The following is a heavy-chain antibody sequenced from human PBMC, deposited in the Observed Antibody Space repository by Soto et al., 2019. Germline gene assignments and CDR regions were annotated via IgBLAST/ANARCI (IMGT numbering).Heavy chain of an antibody. J-gene: IGHJ5*02. CDR2: IVVGSGNT. Sequence: SGKVSCKASGFTFTISAVQCVLQALLQSLEWIAWIVVGSGNTNYAQKFHERVTITRDMSTSTAYMELSSLRSEDTAVYYCAADLYYDFWSGPGWFDPWGDGTLVTVAS. V-gene: IGHV1-58*01. CDR1: GFTFTISA. CDR3: AADLYYDFWSGPGWFDP. D-gene: IGHD3-3*01.